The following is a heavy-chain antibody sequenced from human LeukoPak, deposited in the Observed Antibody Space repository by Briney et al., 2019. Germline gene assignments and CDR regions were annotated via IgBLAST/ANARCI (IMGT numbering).Heavy chain of an antibody. D-gene: IGHD2-21*02. V-gene: IGHV3-64*01. CDR2: ISSNGGST. CDR1: GFIFSSYA. J-gene: IGHJ4*02. CDR3: ARARLVVTALDY. Sequence: GGSLRLSCAASGFIFSSYAMHWVRQAPGKGLEYVSVISSNGGSTYYANSVKGRFSISRDNSKNTLYLQMGSLRPEDMAVYYCARARLVVTALDYWGQGTLVTVSS.